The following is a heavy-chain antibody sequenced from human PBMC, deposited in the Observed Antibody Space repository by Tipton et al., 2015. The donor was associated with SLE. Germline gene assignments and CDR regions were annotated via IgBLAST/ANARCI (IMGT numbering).Heavy chain of an antibody. Sequence: TLSLTCTVSGGSISSHYWSWIRQPPGKGLEWIGYIYYSGSTNYNPSLKSRVTISVDTSKNQFSLKLSSVTAADTAVYYCARGNAGTRYYYYGMDVWGQGTTVTVSS. V-gene: IGHV4-59*11. D-gene: IGHD1-1*01. CDR3: ARGNAGTRYYYYGMDV. J-gene: IGHJ6*02. CDR1: GGSISSHY. CDR2: IYYSGST.